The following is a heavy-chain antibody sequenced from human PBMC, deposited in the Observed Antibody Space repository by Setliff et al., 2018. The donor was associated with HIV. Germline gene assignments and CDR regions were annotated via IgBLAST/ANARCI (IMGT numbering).Heavy chain of an antibody. CDR2: IYYTGST. CDR1: GGSISNHY. J-gene: IGHJ4*02. V-gene: IGHV4-59*11. Sequence: SETLSLTCSVSGGSISNHYWSWIRQPPGKGLEWIGYIYYTGSTNYNPSLRGRVTISVDTSKNQFSLKLSSVTAADTAVYYCARGIAAAEGYFDYWGQGTLVTVSS. D-gene: IGHD6-13*01. CDR3: ARGIAAAEGYFDY.